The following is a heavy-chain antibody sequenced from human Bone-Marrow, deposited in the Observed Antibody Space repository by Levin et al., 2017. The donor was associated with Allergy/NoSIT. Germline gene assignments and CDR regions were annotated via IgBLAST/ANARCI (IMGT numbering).Heavy chain of an antibody. J-gene: IGHJ3*01. V-gene: IGHV2-5*01. CDR1: GFSFRNSGVG. CDR2: IYWNDGK. CDR3: AHRPLWTDAFDV. Sequence: GSGPTLVKPTQTLTLTCTFSGFSFRNSGVGVGWVRQPPGKALEWLALIYWNDGKRYSPSLKNRLTIAKDTSKNQVVLTMTNMDPADTATYYCAHRPLWTDAFDVWGQGTMVTVSS. D-gene: IGHD1-1*01.